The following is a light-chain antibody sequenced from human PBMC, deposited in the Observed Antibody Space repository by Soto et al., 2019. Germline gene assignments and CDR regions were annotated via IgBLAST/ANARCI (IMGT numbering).Light chain of an antibody. V-gene: IGLV2-23*02. Sequence: QSALTQPASVSGSPGQSIAISCIGTSSDVGSYNLVSWYQHHPGKAPKLMIYEVTKRPSGVSDRFFASKSGNTASLTISGLQAEDEADYFCCSYAGGSTPWVFGGGTKVTVL. J-gene: IGLJ3*02. CDR1: SSDVGSYNL. CDR3: CSYAGGSTPWV. CDR2: EVT.